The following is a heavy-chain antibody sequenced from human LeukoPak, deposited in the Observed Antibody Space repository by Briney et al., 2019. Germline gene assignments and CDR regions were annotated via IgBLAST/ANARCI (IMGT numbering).Heavy chain of an antibody. Sequence: PGGSLRLSCAASGFTVSSNYMSWVRQAPGKGLEWVSVIYSGGSTYYADSVKGRFTISRDNSKNTLYLQMNSQRAEDTAVYYCARESNGGKIDYWGQGTLVTVSS. CDR2: IYSGGST. J-gene: IGHJ4*02. D-gene: IGHD4-23*01. CDR3: ARESNGGKIDY. CDR1: GFTVSSNY. V-gene: IGHV3-53*01.